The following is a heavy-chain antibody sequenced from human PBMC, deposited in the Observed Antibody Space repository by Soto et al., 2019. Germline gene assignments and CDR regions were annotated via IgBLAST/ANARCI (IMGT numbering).Heavy chain of an antibody. D-gene: IGHD3-22*01. CDR1: GYTFTSYG. CDR3: ARDGLYDSSGYYNWFDP. CDR2: ISAYNGNT. V-gene: IGHV1-18*01. Sequence: GASVKVSCKASGYTFTSYGISWVRQAPGQGLEWMGWISAYNGNTNYAQKLQGRVTMTTDTSTSTAYMELRSLRSDDTAVYYCARDGLYDSSGYYNWFDPWAQGTLVTVSS. J-gene: IGHJ5*02.